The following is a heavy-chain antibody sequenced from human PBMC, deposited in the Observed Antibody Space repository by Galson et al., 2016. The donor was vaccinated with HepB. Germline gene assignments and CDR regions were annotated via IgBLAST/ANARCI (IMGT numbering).Heavy chain of an antibody. D-gene: IGHD6-13*01. J-gene: IGHJ4*02. Sequence: TLSLTCTVSGDTISITGYFWSWIRQHPERGLEWIGYISHSGSAYFKPSLKSRVTISVDTSKNQFSLDLRSVTAAATAVYFCARYGSWTGFDQWGQGTPVTLS. CDR3: ARYGSWTGFDQ. CDR1: GDTISITGYF. V-gene: IGHV4-31*03. CDR2: ISHSGSA.